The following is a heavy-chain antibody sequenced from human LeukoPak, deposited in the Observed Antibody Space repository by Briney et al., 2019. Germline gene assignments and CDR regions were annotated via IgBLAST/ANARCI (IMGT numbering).Heavy chain of an antibody. D-gene: IGHD6-13*01. CDR1: GFTFGDYA. CDR2: IRSKAYGGTT. J-gene: IGHJ4*02. V-gene: IGHV3-49*03. CDR3: TRVVAAAAADY. Sequence: QPGRSLRLSCTASGFTFGDYAMSWFRQAPGKGLEWVGFIRSKAYGGTTEYAASVKGRFTISRDDSKSIAYLQMNSLKTEDTAVYYCTRVVAAAAADYWGQGTLVTVSS.